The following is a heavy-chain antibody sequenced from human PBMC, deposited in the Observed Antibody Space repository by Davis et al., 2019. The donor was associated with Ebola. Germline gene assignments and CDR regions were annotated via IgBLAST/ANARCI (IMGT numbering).Heavy chain of an antibody. CDR3: ARGGSGSSWYWIY. V-gene: IGHV3-73*01. Sequence: PGGSLRLSCAASGFTFSGSAMHWVRQASGKGLEWVGRIRSKADSYATAYAASVKGRFTISRDNAKNSLYLQMNSLRAEDTAVYYCARGGSGSSWYWIYWGQGTRATVSS. D-gene: IGHD2-15*01. CDR1: GFTFSGSA. J-gene: IGHJ4*02. CDR2: IRSKADSYAT.